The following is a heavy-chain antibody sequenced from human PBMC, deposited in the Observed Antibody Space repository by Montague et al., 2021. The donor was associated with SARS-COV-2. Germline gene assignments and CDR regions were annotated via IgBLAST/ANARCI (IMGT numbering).Heavy chain of an antibody. CDR2: TYYRSEWYS. D-gene: IGHD2-15*01. CDR1: GDSVSTNSGT. V-gene: IGHV6-1*01. J-gene: IGHJ4*02. CDR3: ARAERGSCGDGNCYQYFFNY. Sequence: CAISGDSVSTNSGTWNWVRLSPSRGLEWLGRTYYRSEWYSDYSVSVKSRININPDTSKNQFSLQLNSVTPGDTAVYYCARAERGSCGDGNCYQYFFNYWGQGTLVTVSS.